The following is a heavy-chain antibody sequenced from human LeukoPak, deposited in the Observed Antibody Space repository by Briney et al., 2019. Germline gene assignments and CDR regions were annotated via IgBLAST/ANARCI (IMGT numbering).Heavy chain of an antibody. CDR3: ARDGPYSDSWSGPFAFDM. Sequence: PGGSLRLSCAASGFTSSTYFMNWVRQAPGKGLEWVSSISTLSTYTHYADSVKGRFTVSRDNAENSLYLQMNSLRAEDTAVYYCARDGPYSDSWSGPFAFDMWGQGTMVTVSS. V-gene: IGHV3-21*01. CDR2: ISTLSTYT. D-gene: IGHD3-3*01. CDR1: GFTSSTYF. J-gene: IGHJ3*02.